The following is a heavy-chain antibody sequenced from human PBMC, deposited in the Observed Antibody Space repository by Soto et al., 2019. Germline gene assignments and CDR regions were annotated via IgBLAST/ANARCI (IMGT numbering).Heavy chain of an antibody. Sequence: GGSLRLSCTASEFSLRSSDIHWVRRAPGKGLEWLAVSSFDGTQQFYGDSVKGRFTVSRDNSNNTLYLEMNSLRTEDTAVYYCAKQLRGSGWYPLDSWGQGTPVTVSS. CDR1: EFSLRSSD. J-gene: IGHJ4*02. CDR3: AKQLRGSGWYPLDS. D-gene: IGHD6-19*01. CDR2: SSFDGTQQ. V-gene: IGHV3-30*18.